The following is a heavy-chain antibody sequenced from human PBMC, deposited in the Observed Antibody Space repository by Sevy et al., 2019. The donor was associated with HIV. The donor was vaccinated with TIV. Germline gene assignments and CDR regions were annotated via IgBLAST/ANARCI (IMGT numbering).Heavy chain of an antibody. CDR3: ARTWLGFDWFSVFDP. CDR2: ISSSGSTI. J-gene: IGHJ5*02. D-gene: IGHD3-9*01. V-gene: IGHV3-48*03. CDR1: GFTFSSYE. Sequence: GGSLRLSCAASGFTFSSYEMNWVRQAPGKGLEWVSYISSSGSTIYYADSVKGRFTISRDNAKNSLYLQMNSLRAEDTAVYYCARTWLGFDWFSVFDPWGQGTLVTVSS.